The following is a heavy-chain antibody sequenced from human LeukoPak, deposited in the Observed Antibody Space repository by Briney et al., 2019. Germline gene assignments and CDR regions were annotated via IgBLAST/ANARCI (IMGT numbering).Heavy chain of an antibody. V-gene: IGHV1-3*01. D-gene: IGHD6-19*01. CDR1: GYTFTNYA. CDR3: ARVGRAVAGTEAHYYYGMDV. Sequence: ASVKVSCKASGYTFTNYAMHWVRQAPGQRLEWMGWINAGNGNTKYSQKFQGRVTITRDTSASTAYMELSSLRSEDTAVYYCARVGRAVAGTEAHYYYGMDVWGQGTTVTVSS. CDR2: INAGNGNT. J-gene: IGHJ6*02.